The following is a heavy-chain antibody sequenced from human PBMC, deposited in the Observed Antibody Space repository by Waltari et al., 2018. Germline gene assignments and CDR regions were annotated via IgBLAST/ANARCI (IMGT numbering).Heavy chain of an antibody. D-gene: IGHD3-3*01. CDR1: GFTFTNSG. CDR3: ARGDGGSGLGASDI. V-gene: IGHV3-33*01. Sequence: QVQLVESGGGVVQSGRSLRLSWVGSGFTFTNSGMNWVGQGPGKGVEGVAVIWYDGSNKNYVDSVKGRFTISRDNSKNTLYLEMNSLRAEDTAVYFCARGDGGSGLGASDIWGQGTMVTVSS. J-gene: IGHJ3*02. CDR2: IWYDGSNK.